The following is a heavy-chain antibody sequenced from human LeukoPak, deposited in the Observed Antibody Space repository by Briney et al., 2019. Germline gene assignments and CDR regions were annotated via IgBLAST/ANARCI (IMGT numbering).Heavy chain of an antibody. J-gene: IGHJ4*02. V-gene: IGHV3-11*04. Sequence: GGSLRLSCAASGFTFSDYYMSWIRQAPGKGLEWVSYISSSGSTIFYADSVKGRFTVSRDNSKNTLYLQMNSLRPEDTSVYYCAKDQKLQPFHYWGQGTLVTVSS. D-gene: IGHD2-15*01. CDR1: GFTFSDYY. CDR2: ISSSGSTI. CDR3: AKDQKLQPFHY.